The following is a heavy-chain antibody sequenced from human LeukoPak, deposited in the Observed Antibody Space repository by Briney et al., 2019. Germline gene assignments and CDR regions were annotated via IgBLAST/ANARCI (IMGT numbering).Heavy chain of an antibody. V-gene: IGHV3-23*01. J-gene: IGHJ4*02. CDR3: ARGIDY. Sequence: GGSLRLSCAASGFTFTNYAMSWVRQTPGKGLEWVSATVGSRPDTYHVDSVRGRFTISRDTSKNMVFLQMNSLRVEDTAVYYCARGIDYWGRGTLVTVSS. CDR1: GFTFTNYA. CDR2: TVGSRPDT.